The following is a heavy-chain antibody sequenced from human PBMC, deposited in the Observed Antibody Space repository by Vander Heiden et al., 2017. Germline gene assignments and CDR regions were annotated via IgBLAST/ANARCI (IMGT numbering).Heavy chain of an antibody. CDR3: ATWGDALDI. D-gene: IGHD7-27*01. Sequence: EVQLVESGGGLVQPGGSLRLSCAASGFTFSLADMHWVRQSTGKGLEWVSAIGGAGDTYYPDSVKGRFTISRENAKNSLYLQMNSLGAGDTAVYYCATWGDALDIWGQGTMVTVSS. CDR2: IGGAGDT. J-gene: IGHJ3*02. V-gene: IGHV3-13*01. CDR1: GFTFSLAD.